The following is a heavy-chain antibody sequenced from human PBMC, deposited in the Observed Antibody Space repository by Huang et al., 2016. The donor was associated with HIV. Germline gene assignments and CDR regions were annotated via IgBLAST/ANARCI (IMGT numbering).Heavy chain of an antibody. CDR2: ISNDGSNN. V-gene: IGHV3-30-3*01. CDR1: GFPFNNHA. Sequence: QVQLVESGGGVVQPGRSLRLSCAASGFPFNNHAMHWVRQAPDEGLDWVAVISNDGSNNYYADSVKGRFTISRDSSKSTLFLHMTSLRTEDTAVYYCARAKDTWDAYDIWGQGTMVSVSS. D-gene: IGHD5-18*01. J-gene: IGHJ3*02. CDR3: ARAKDTWDAYDI.